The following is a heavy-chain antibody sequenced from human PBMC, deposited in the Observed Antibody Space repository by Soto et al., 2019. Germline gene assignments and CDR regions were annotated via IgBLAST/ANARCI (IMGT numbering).Heavy chain of an antibody. CDR2: ISAYNGNT. V-gene: IGHV1-18*01. CDR3: SRLISSGWYPIDY. Sequence: ASVKVSCKASGYTFTGYGISWVRQAPGQGLEWMGWISAYNGNTNYAQKLQGRVTMTTDTSTSTAYMELRSLRSDDTAVYYCSRLISSGWYPIDYWGQGTLVSVSS. D-gene: IGHD6-19*01. CDR1: GYTFTGYG. J-gene: IGHJ4*02.